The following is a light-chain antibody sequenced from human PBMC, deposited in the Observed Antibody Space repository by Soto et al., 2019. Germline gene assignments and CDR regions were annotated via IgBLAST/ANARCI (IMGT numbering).Light chain of an antibody. CDR2: DDS. V-gene: IGLV3-21*02. CDR1: NIGSKS. CDR3: QVWASTAEFFV. Sequence: SYELTQPPSVSVAPGQTARITCGGNNIGSKSVHWYQQKPGQAPVLVVDDDSDRPSGIPERFSGSNSGNTATLTISRVDAGDEADYYCQVWASTAEFFVFGSGTKVTVL. J-gene: IGLJ1*01.